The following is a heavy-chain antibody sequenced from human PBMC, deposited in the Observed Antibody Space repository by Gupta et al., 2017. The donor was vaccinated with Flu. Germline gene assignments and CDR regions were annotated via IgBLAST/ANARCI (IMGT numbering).Heavy chain of an antibody. D-gene: IGHD5-18*01. CDR2: MSNDGSNI. Sequence: QVQLVESGGGVVQPGRSLRISCAASGFSFSSYGMHRVRQAPGTGLEWVAFMSNDGSNIRYADSVKGRFTIARDNSKNTLYLQMNSLRLEDTAVYYCAKDPGGYSYGNFDSWGQGTLVTVSS. CDR1: GFSFSSYG. J-gene: IGHJ4*02. V-gene: IGHV3-30*18. CDR3: AKDPGGYSYGNFDS.